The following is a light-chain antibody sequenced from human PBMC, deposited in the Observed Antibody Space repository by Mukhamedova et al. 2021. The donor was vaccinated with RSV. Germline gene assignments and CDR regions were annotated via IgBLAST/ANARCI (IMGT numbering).Light chain of an antibody. Sequence: AQLLISKASNLESGVPSRFSGSGSGTEFTLTISSLQPDDFATYYCQQYISYSRGFTFGQGTKLEIK. CDR3: QQYISYSRGFT. CDR2: KAS. V-gene: IGKV1-5*03. J-gene: IGKJ2*01.